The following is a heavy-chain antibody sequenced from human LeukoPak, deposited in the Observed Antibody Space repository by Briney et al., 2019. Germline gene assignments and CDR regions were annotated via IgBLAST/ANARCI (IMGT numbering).Heavy chain of an antibody. Sequence: GGSLRLSCAASGFTFSDYYMNWFLQAPGEGLQGVSYISCCSSTIYYAASVKGRFTISRDNAKNSLFLQMNSLRAADTAVYYCARGANLYYDGSGTGSWDDAFDIWGQGTMVTVSS. D-gene: IGHD3-10*01. CDR3: ARGANLYYDGSGTGSWDDAFDI. J-gene: IGHJ3*02. V-gene: IGHV3-11*01. CDR2: ISCCSSTI. CDR1: GFTFSDYY.